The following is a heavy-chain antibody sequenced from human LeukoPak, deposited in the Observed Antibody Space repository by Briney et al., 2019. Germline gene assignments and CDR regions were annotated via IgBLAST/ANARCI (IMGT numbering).Heavy chain of an antibody. CDR2: IYYSGST. Sequence: SETLSLTCTVSGSSISSYYWSWIRQPPGKGLEWIGYIYYSGSTKYNPTLKSRVTISVDTSKNQFSLKLSSVTAADTAVYYCASDSPDSSGYYPLGYWGQGTLVTVSS. CDR1: GSSISSYY. J-gene: IGHJ4*02. CDR3: ASDSPDSSGYYPLGY. V-gene: IGHV4-59*01. D-gene: IGHD3-22*01.